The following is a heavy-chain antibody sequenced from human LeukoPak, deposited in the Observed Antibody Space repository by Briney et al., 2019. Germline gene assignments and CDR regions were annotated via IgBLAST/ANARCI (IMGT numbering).Heavy chain of an antibody. J-gene: IGHJ2*01. V-gene: IGHV1-18*01. Sequence: ASVTVSFKSPDDNFINYGFTWVRQAPAQGLEWMGWVSAYNSKTNYLERLQSRVTMTTETSTKTVYMELRGLRSDDTATYYCVRLSTNNRVSGYAPQWYFDTWGRGTLVTASS. CDR3: VRLSTNNRVSGYAPQWYFDT. CDR1: DDNFINYG. D-gene: IGHD5-12*01. CDR2: VSAYNSKT.